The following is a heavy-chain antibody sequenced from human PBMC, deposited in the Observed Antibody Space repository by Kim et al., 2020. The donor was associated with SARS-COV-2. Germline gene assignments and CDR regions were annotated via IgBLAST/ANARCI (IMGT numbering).Heavy chain of an antibody. CDR2: IKTDGRSP. V-gene: IGHV3-74*01. Sequence: GGSLRLSCAASGFTFSSAWMHWVRQAPGKGLVWVSGIKTDGRSPTYADSVKGRFTISRDDARNTLYLQMSSLRAEDTAVYYCVRNGQLDYWGQGTLVTVS. J-gene: IGHJ4*02. CDR1: GFTFSSAW. CDR3: VRNGQLDY.